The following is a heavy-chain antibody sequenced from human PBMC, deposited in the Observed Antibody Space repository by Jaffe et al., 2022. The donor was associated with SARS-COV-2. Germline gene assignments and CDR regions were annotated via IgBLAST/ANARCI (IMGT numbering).Heavy chain of an antibody. CDR1: GGSISSYY. D-gene: IGHD3-22*01. V-gene: IGHV4-59*01. Sequence: QVQLQESGPGLVKPSETLSLTCTVSGGSISSYYWSWIRQPPGKGLEWIGYIYYSGSTNYNPSLKSRVTISVDTSKNQFSLKLSSVTAADTAVYYCARRNNYYDSSGYYPGEGYFDYWGQGTLVTVSS. CDR3: ARRNNYYDSSGYYPGEGYFDY. J-gene: IGHJ4*02. CDR2: IYYSGST.